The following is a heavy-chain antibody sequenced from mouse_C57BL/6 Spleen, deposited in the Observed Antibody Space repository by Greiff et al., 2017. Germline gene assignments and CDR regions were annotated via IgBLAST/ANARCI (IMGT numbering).Heavy chain of an antibody. CDR2: IDPETGDT. V-gene: IGHV14-4*01. D-gene: IGHD4-1*01. Sequence: EVQLQQSGAELVRPGASVKLSCTASGFNIKDDYMHWVKQRPEQGLEGIGWIDPETGDTEYASKFQGKATITADPSSNTAYLQLSSLTSEDTAVYYCSNWDDYYAMDYWGQGTSVTVSS. J-gene: IGHJ4*01. CDR3: SNWDDYYAMDY. CDR1: GFNIKDDY.